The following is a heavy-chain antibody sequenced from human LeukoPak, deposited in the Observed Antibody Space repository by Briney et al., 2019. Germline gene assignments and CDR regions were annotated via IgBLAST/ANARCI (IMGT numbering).Heavy chain of an antibody. J-gene: IGHJ3*02. D-gene: IGHD2-2*01. V-gene: IGHV1-2*02. CDR1: GYTFTGYY. Sequence: VASVKVSCKASGYTFTGYYMHWVRQAPGQGLEWMGWINPNSGGTNYAQKFQGRVTMTRDTSISTAYMELSRLRSDDTAVYYCARDEDIVVVPAATVPAFDIWGQGTMVTVSS. CDR3: ARDEDIVVVPAATVPAFDI. CDR2: INPNSGGT.